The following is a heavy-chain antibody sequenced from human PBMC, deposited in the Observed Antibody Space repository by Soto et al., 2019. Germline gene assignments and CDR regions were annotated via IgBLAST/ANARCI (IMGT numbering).Heavy chain of an antibody. D-gene: IGHD3-10*01. CDR3: AREVGSRNFRYNAMDV. Sequence: QVQLVQSGAEVKKPGSSVKVSCKASGGTFSSYAISWVRQAPGQGLEWMGGIIPIFGTANYAQKFQGRVTITADESTNTAYMELSSLRSETTAVYYCAREVGSRNFRYNAMDVWGQGTTVTVSS. CDR1: GGTFSSYA. V-gene: IGHV1-69*12. J-gene: IGHJ6*02. CDR2: IIPIFGTA.